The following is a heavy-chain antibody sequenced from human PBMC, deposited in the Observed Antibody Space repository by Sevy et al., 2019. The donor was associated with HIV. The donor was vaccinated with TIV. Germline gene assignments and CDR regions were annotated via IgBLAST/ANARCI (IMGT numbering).Heavy chain of an antibody. CDR2: IWDDGSEK. D-gene: IGHD1-26*01. CDR1: GFTFSSYV. Sequence: GGSLRLSCAASGFTFSSYVMHWVRQAPGKGLEWVALIWDDGSEKYYADSVNGRFTISRDNSKNMLYLQMNSLRPEDTVVYYCARDLVGVTSDWGQGTLVTVSS. V-gene: IGHV3-30*04. CDR3: ARDLVGVTSD. J-gene: IGHJ4*02.